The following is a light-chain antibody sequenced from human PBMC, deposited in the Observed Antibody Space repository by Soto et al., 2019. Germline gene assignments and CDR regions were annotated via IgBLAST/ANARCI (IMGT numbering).Light chain of an antibody. J-gene: IGLJ1*01. CDR2: EVS. CDR1: SSDVGGYNY. CDR3: SSYTSSSTPYV. Sequence: LAQPASVSGSPGQSITISCTGTSSDVGGYNYVSWYQQHPGKAPKLMIYEVSNRPSGVSNRFSGSKSGNAASLTISGLQAEDEADYYCSSYTSSSTPYVFGTGTKVTVL. V-gene: IGLV2-14*01.